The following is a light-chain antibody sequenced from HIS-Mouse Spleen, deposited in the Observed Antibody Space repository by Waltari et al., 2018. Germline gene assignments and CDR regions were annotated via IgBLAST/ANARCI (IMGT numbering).Light chain of an antibody. CDR3: CSYAGSSTYV. CDR2: EGS. CDR1: SSDVGSYNL. J-gene: IGLJ1*01. V-gene: IGLV2-23*01. Sequence: QSALTQPASVSGSPGQSITISCTGTSSDVGSYNLVSWYQQHPGKAPKLRIYEGSKRPSGVSNRFSGSKSGNTASLTISGLQAEDEADYYCCSYAGSSTYVFGTGTKVTVL.